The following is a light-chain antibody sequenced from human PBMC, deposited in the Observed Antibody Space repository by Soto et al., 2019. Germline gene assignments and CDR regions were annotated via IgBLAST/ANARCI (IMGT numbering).Light chain of an antibody. CDR3: TSYTTTGTYV. CDR2: DVS. CDR1: SSDLGDYNY. J-gene: IGLJ1*01. V-gene: IGLV2-14*03. Sequence: QSVLTQPASVSGSPGQSITISCTGASSDLGDYNYVSWYQQHPGKAHKLMIYDVSSRPSGVSDRFTGTKSGNTASLTISGFQAEDEADYYCTSYTTTGTYVFATGTKVTVL.